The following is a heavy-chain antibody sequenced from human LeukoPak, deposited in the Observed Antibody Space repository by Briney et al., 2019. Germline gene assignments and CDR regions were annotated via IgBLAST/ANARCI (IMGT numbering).Heavy chain of an antibody. D-gene: IGHD6-13*01. Sequence: GESLKISCKGSGYSFTSYWIGWVRQMPGKGLEWMGIIYPGDSDTRYSPSFQGQVTISADKSISTAYLQWSRLKASDSAMYYCARQTRGGIVAAGSDYWGQGTLVTVSS. J-gene: IGHJ4*02. CDR3: ARQTRGGIVAAGSDY. V-gene: IGHV5-51*01. CDR2: IYPGDSDT. CDR1: GYSFTSYW.